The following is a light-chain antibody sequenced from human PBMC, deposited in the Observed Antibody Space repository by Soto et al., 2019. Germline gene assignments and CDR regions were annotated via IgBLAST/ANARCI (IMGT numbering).Light chain of an antibody. CDR1: SSNIGAGYE. CDR2: ENN. V-gene: IGLV1-40*01. CDR3: QSYDSSLSGYV. J-gene: IGLJ1*01. Sequence: QSVLTQPPSVSEAPGQRVTISCTGSSSNIGAGYEAHWYQQVPGTAPKLLIYENNHRPSGVPDRFSGSKSGTSASLAITGLQAEDEAEYYCQSYDSSLSGYVFGTGTKLTVL.